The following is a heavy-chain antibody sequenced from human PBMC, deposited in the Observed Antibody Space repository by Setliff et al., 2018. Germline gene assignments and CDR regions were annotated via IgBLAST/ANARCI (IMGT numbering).Heavy chain of an antibody. D-gene: IGHD3-3*01. CDR1: GYTFTTYA. V-gene: IGHV7-4-1*02. CDR2: INTNTGNP. J-gene: IGHJ5*02. Sequence: VASVKVSCKASGYTFTTYAMNWVRQAPGQGLKWMGWINTNTGNPTYAQGFTGRFVFSLDTSVSAAYLQISSLKAEDTAVYYCARERSSTYYEFWSGYSFWFDPWGQGTLVTVPQ. CDR3: ARERSSTYYEFWSGYSFWFDP.